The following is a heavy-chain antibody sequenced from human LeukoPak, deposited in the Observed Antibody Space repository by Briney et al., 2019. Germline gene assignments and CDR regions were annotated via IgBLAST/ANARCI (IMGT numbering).Heavy chain of an antibody. CDR3: AKDHGEDYYGSGSYYNPNWFDP. D-gene: IGHD3-10*01. V-gene: IGHV3-23*01. J-gene: IGHJ5*02. Sequence: PGGSLRVSCAASGFTFSSYAMSWVRQAPGKGLEWVSTISRTGGSTYYADSVKGRFTISRDNFKNTLNLQMNSLRAEDTAVYYCAKDHGEDYYGSGSYYNPNWFDPWGQGTLVTVSS. CDR2: ISRTGGST. CDR1: GFTFSSYA.